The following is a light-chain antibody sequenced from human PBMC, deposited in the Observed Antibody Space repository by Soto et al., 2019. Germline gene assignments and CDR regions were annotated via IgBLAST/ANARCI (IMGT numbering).Light chain of an antibody. CDR2: EVI. V-gene: IGLV2-14*03. CDR3: SSYTSSRTLV. Sequence: QSALTQPASVSGSPGQSITISCTGTDSDVGGYNYVSWYQQHPGKAPKLMIYEVINRPSGVSTRFSGSKSASTASLTSSGLQAEDEADYYCSSYTSSRTLVFGGGTKLTVL. J-gene: IGLJ3*02. CDR1: DSDVGGYNY.